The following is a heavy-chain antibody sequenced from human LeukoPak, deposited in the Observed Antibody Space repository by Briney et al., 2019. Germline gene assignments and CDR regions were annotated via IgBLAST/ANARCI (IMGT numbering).Heavy chain of an antibody. D-gene: IGHD5-24*01. J-gene: IGHJ4*02. V-gene: IGHV4-59*01. CDR1: GDSISSYY. CDR2: IYNSGSI. CDR3: ARVGEMATIRD. Sequence: ASETLSLTCGVSGDSISSYYWSWIRQPPGKGLEWIGYIYNSGSIHYNPSLKSRVTISVDASKNQFSLNLSSVTAADTAVYYCARVGEMATIRDWGQGSLVTVSS.